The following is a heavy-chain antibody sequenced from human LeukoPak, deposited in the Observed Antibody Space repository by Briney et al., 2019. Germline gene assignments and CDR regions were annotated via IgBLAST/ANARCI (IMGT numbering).Heavy chain of an antibody. D-gene: IGHD1-26*01. CDR2: ISSSGSTI. J-gene: IGHJ4*02. V-gene: IGHV3-48*04. CDR3: ARGKWELLPYFDY. CDR1: GFTFNNFG. Sequence: PGGSLRLSCAASGFTFNNFGMHWVRQAPGKGLEWVSYISSSGSTIYYADSVKGRFTISRDNAKNSLYLQMNSLRAEDTAVYYCARGKWELLPYFDYWGQGTLVTVSS.